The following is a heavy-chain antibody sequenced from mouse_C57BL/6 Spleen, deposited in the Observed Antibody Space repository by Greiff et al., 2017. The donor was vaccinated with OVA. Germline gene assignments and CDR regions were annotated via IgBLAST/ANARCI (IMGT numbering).Heavy chain of an antibody. CDR2: IDPSDSYT. V-gene: IGHV1-59*01. CDR1: GYTFTSYW. J-gene: IGHJ2*01. CDR3: ARQLRLRNYFDY. D-gene: IGHD3-2*02. Sequence: VQLQQPGAELVRPGTSVKLSCKASGYTFTSYWMHWVKQRPGQGLEWIGVIDPSDSYTNYNQKFKGKATLTVDTSSSTAYMQLSSLTSEDSAVYYCARQLRLRNYFDYWGQGTTLTVSS.